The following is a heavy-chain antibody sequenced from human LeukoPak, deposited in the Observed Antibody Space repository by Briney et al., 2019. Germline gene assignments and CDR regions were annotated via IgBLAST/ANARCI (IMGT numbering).Heavy chain of an antibody. CDR2: IDGDDDK. J-gene: IGHJ4*02. V-gene: IGHV2-70*01. D-gene: IGHD6-19*01. CDR1: GFSLSTSGMC. Sequence: ESGSTLVNPTQTLTLTCTFSGFSLSTSGMCVSWIRQPPGKALEWLALIDGDDDKYYSTSLKTRLTISKDTSKNQVVLTMTNMDPVDTATYYCARSAKGSGWYYFDYWGQGTLVTVSS. CDR3: ARSAKGSGWYYFDY.